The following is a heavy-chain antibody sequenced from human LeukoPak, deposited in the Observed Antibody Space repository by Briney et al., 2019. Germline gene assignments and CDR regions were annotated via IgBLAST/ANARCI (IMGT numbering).Heavy chain of an antibody. J-gene: IGHJ4*02. CDR3: ARGWDYFDY. CDR1: GGSISSYY. Sequence: SETLSLTCTVSGGSISSYYWSWIRQPPGKGLEWIGYIYYSGSTNYNPSLKSRVTISVDTSKNQFSLKLSSVTAADTAVYDCARGWDYFDYWGQGTLVTVSS. CDR2: IYYSGST. D-gene: IGHD3-16*01. V-gene: IGHV4-59*01.